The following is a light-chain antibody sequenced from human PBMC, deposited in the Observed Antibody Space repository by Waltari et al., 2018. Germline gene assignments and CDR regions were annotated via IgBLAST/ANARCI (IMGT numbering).Light chain of an antibody. Sequence: QSVLTQPPSASGTPGQRASISSSRCYSNLGRNYLYWYQQLPGAAPKLLIYRNKKRPSGVPDRFSASKYGTSASLAISGLRSEDEAVYYCAAWDESHYVFGPGTKVTVL. CDR3: AAWDESHYV. CDR2: RNK. V-gene: IGLV1-47*01. J-gene: IGLJ1*01. CDR1: YSNLGRNY.